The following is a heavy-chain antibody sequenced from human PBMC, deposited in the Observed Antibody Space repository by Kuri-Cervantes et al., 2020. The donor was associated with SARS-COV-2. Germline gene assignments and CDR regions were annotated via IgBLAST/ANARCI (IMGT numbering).Heavy chain of an antibody. CDR2: ISGSGGST. D-gene: IGHD3-16*01. J-gene: IGHJ3*02. CDR3: ATSSPSNLGELFIKASAFDI. Sequence: GESLKISCAASGFTFSSYAMHWVRQAPGKGLEWVSAISGSGGSTYYADSVKGRFTISRDNSKNTLYLQMNSLRAEDTAVYYCATSSPSNLGELFIKASAFDIWGQGTMVTVSS. CDR1: GFTFSSYA. V-gene: IGHV3-23*01.